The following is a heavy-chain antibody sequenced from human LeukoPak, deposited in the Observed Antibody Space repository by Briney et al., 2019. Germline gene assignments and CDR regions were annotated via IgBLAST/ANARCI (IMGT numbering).Heavy chain of an antibody. V-gene: IGHV3-21*01. D-gene: IGHD3-22*01. CDR1: GFTFSTYT. J-gene: IGHJ1*01. CDR2: ISTSSTYI. Sequence: GGSLRLSCAASGFTFSTYTMNWVRQAPGKGLEWVSSISTSSTYIYYADSVKGRFTISRDNAKNSLYLQMNSLRAEDTAVYYCATYSSLNRREFQFWGQGTLLTVSS. CDR3: ATYSSLNRREFQF.